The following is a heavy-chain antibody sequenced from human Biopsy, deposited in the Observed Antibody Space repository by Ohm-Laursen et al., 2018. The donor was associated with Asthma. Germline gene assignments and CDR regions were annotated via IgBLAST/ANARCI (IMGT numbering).Heavy chain of an antibody. CDR3: AREKAYGSGSLYGMDV. Sequence: TLSLTCTVSGGSLTSAYWSWVRQYPEKGLEWIGYIYHSGTTFYNPFLKSRVSMSVDTSKNQVSLKLSSVTAADTAVYYCAREKAYGSGSLYGMDVWGHGTTVTVSS. D-gene: IGHD3-10*01. J-gene: IGHJ6*02. CDR2: IYHSGTT. CDR1: GGSLTSAY. V-gene: IGHV4-31*03.